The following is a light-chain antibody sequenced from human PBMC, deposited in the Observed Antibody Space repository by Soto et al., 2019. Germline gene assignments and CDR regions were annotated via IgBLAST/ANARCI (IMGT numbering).Light chain of an antibody. CDR1: QTINNW. CDR2: NAS. CDR3: QHYNSYPWT. J-gene: IGKJ1*01. V-gene: IGKV1-5*01. Sequence: DIQMTQSPSTLSASIGDRVTITCRASQTINNWLAWYQQKPGKAPNLLIYNASNLETGVPSRFSGSAFGTEFTLTISSLQPDDFATYYCQHYNSYPWTFGQGTKV.